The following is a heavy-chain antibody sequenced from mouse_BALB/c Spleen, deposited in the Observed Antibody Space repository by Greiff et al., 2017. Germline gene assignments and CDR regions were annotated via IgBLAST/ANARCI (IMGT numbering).Heavy chain of an antibody. D-gene: IGHD2-2*01. CDR2: IRSKSNNYAT. CDR3: VREGGYGYDWYFDV. CDR1: GFTFNTYA. Sequence: DVQLVESGGGLVQPKGSLKLSCAASGFTFNTYAMNWVRQAPGKGLEWVARIRSKSNNYATYYADSVKDRFTISRDDSQSMLYLQMNNLKTEDTAMYYCVREGGYGYDWYFDVWGEGTTVTVSS. J-gene: IGHJ1*01. V-gene: IGHV10-1*02.